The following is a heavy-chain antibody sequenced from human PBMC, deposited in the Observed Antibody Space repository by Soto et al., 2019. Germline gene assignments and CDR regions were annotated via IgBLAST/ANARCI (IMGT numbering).Heavy chain of an antibody. CDR2: FDPEDGET. CDR3: ATAGYSTRKYFDY. Sequence: ASVKVSCKVSGYTLTELSMHWVRQAPGKGLEWMGGFDPEDGETIYAQKFQGRVTMTEDTSTDTAYMELSSLRSEDTAVYHCATAGYSTRKYFDYWGQGTLVTVSS. D-gene: IGHD2-2*01. CDR1: GYTLTELS. V-gene: IGHV1-24*01. J-gene: IGHJ4*02.